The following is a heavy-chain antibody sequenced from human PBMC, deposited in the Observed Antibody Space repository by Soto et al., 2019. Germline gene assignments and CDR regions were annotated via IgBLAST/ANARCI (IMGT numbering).Heavy chain of an antibody. CDR1: GFTFSSYG. V-gene: IGHV3-30*18. CDR3: AKGIVYYYDSSGYFAY. Sequence: PGGSLRLSCAASGFTFSSYGMHWVRQAPGKGLEWVAVISYDGSNKYYADSVKGRFTISRDNSKNTLYLQMNSLRAEDTAVYYCAKGIVYYYDSSGYFAYWGQGTLVTVSS. CDR2: ISYDGSNK. J-gene: IGHJ4*02. D-gene: IGHD3-22*01.